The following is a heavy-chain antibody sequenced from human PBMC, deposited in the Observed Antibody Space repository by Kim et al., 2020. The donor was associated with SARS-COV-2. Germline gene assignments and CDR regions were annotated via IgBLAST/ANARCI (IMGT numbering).Heavy chain of an antibody. D-gene: IGHD1-26*01. CDR3: ARLSGSYVTDY. CDR1: GGSISSSSYY. CDR2: IYYSGST. Sequence: SETLSLTCTVSGGSISSSSYYWGWIRQPPGKGLEWIGSIYYSGSTYYNPSLKSRVTISVDTSKNQFSLKLSSVTAADTAVYYCARLSGSYVTDYWGQGTLVTVSS. J-gene: IGHJ4*02. V-gene: IGHV4-39*01.